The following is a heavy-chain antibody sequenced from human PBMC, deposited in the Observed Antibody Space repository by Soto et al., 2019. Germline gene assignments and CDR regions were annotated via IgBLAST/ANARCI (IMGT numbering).Heavy chain of an antibody. Sequence: QVQLVQSGAEVKKPGASVNVSCKASGFTFIKYAMHWVSLAPGQRPEWMGWIKAGKGNTRYPQRWQVRVIITRDTSASTVYMDLSSLRSEDMAVYYCARDYADIAVAGIPLLAHWGQGTLVTVSS. V-gene: IGHV1-3*01. J-gene: IGHJ4*01. CDR2: IKAGKGNT. CDR1: GFTFIKYA. D-gene: IGHD6-19*01. CDR3: ARDYADIAVAGIPLLAH.